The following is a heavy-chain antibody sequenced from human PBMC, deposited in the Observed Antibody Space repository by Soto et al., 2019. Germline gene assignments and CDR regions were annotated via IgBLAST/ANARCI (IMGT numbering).Heavy chain of an antibody. J-gene: IGHJ4*02. CDR3: ARRHYDSSGYSYYFDY. Sequence: ETLSLTCAVYGGSFSGYYWSWIRQPPGKGLEWIGEINHSGSTNYNPSLKSRVTISVDTSKNQFSLKLSSVTAADTAVYYCARRHYDSSGYSYYFDYWGQGTLVTVSS. CDR2: INHSGST. V-gene: IGHV4-34*01. CDR1: GGSFSGYY. D-gene: IGHD3-22*01.